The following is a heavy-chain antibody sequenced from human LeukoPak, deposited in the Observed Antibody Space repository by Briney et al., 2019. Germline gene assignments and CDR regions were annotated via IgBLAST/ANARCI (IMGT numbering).Heavy chain of an antibody. V-gene: IGHV4-34*01. CDR2: INHRGRT. Sequence: PSETLSLTCAAYGGSFSDYYWNWIRQPPGKGLEWIGEINHRGRTNYNPSLKSRVRISVDTSKNQFALKLSSVTAADTAVYSCARARSKWFGELSVPWFFDYWGQGALVTVSS. J-gene: IGHJ4*02. CDR3: ARARSKWFGELSVPWFFDY. CDR1: GGSFSDYY. D-gene: IGHD3-10*01.